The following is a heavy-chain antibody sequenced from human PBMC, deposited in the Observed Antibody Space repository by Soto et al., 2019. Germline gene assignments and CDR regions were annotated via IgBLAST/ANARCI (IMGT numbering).Heavy chain of an antibody. J-gene: IGHJ6*02. Sequence: GSLQLSCAASGFTFSSYWMSGVRQAPGKGLEWVANIKQDGSEKYYVDSVKGRFTISRDNAKNSLYLQMNSLRAEDTAVCYCAKEFFDQGQYGMDVWGQGTTVTVSS. CDR3: AKEFFDQGQYGMDV. CDR1: GFTFSSYW. CDR2: IKQDGSEK. V-gene: IGHV3-7*01. D-gene: IGHD2-2*01.